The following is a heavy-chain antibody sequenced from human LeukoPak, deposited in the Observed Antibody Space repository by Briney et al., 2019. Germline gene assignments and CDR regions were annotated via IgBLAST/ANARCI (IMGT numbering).Heavy chain of an antibody. V-gene: IGHV3-23*01. D-gene: IGHD1-26*01. CDR2: ISGSGGST. CDR3: AKDGNVGAQKGFDP. J-gene: IGHJ5*02. CDR1: GFTFSDAW. Sequence: GGSLRLSCAASGFTFSDAWMNWVRQAPGKGLEWVSAISGSGGSTYYADSVKGRFTISRDNSKNTLYLQMNSLRAEDTAVYYCAKDGNVGAQKGFDPWGQGTLVTVSS.